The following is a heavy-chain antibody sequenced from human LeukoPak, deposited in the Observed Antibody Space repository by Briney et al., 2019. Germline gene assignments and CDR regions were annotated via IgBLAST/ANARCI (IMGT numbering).Heavy chain of an antibody. Sequence: GASVKVSCKASGGTLSSYAISWVRQAPGQGLEWMGGIIPIFGTANYAQKFQGRVTITADESTSTAYMYLSSLRSEDTAVYYCARDRTPNIVVVPATRSWFDPWGQGTLVTVSS. D-gene: IGHD2-2*01. V-gene: IGHV1-69*13. J-gene: IGHJ5*02. CDR3: ARDRTPNIVVVPATRSWFDP. CDR2: IIPIFGTA. CDR1: GGTLSSYA.